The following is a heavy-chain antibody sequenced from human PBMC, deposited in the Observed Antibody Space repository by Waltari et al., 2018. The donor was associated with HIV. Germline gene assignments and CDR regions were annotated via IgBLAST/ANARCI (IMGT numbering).Heavy chain of an antibody. CDR2: IQPAHCGT. J-gene: IGHJ6*02. CDR1: GSTFTGYH. D-gene: IGHD3-16*01. CDR3: AREEVRKTYRWGMITFASPSSGMDV. Sequence: QVQLVQSGAEVKKPGASVKVSCKASGSTFTGYHIHWVRQAPGNGLEWRGWIQPAHCGTNDAHRVQGRVPRTRYTALSTTYIELSSLRSDETAVYYCAREEVRKTYRWGMITFASPSSGMDVWGQGTTVTVSS. V-gene: IGHV1-2*07.